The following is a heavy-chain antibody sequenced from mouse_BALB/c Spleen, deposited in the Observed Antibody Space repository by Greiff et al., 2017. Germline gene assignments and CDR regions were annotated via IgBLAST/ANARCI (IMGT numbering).Heavy chain of an antibody. J-gene: IGHJ2*01. Sequence: EVQRVESGGGLVKPGGSLKLSCAASGFTFSDYYMYWVRQTPEKRLEWVATISDGGSYTYYPDSVKGRFTISRDNAKNNLYLQMSSLKSEDTAMYYCARDRGPSYFDYWGQGTTLTVSS. CDR2: ISDGGSYT. CDR1: GFTFSDYY. CDR3: ARDRGPSYFDY. V-gene: IGHV5-4*02.